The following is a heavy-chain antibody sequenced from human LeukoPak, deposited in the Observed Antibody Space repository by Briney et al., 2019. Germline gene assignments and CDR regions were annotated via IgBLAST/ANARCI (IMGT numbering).Heavy chain of an antibody. J-gene: IGHJ4*02. Sequence: SETLSLTCTVSGVSISSHYWSWIRQPPGKGLEWIGYIYYSGSTNYNPSLKSRVTISVDTSKNQFSLKLSSVIAADTAVYYCARARYYDFWSGYYLDYRGQGTLVTVSS. V-gene: IGHV4-59*11. D-gene: IGHD3-3*01. CDR1: GVSISSHY. CDR3: ARARYYDFWSGYYLDY. CDR2: IYYSGST.